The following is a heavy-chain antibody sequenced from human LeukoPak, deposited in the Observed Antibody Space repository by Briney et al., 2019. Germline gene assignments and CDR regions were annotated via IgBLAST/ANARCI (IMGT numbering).Heavy chain of an antibody. CDR1: GFTFSNSA. CDR3: AKRDC. Sequence: PGGSLRLSCAASGFTFSNSAMSWVRQAPGKGLEWVSAISGSGARTYYADSVKGRFTISRDNSKNTLYLQMNTLRAKDTAVYYCAKRDCWGQGTLVTVSS. V-gene: IGHV3-23*01. J-gene: IGHJ4*02. CDR2: ISGSGART.